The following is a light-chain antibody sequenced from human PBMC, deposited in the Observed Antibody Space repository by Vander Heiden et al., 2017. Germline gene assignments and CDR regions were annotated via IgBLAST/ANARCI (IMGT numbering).Light chain of an antibody. CDR3: QERDGAPRT. CDR2: AAS. Sequence: DIQMTQSPSSLSASVGDRVTITCRASQSISSYVNWYQQKPRKAPKLLIYAASSLQRGVPYRFSGSGSGTDFTLTISRLQPEDFATYYCQERDGAPRTFGQGTKVEIK. CDR1: QSISSY. J-gene: IGKJ1*01. V-gene: IGKV1-39*01.